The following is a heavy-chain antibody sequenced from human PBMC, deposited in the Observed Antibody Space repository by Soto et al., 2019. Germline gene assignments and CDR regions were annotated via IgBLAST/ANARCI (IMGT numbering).Heavy chain of an antibody. CDR3: ARGHIPVYGPSPDDFDS. CDR1: GGSLRGSY. Sequence: QVHLQQWGAGLLKPSETLSLTCGVYGGSLRGSYWSWIRQPPGKALAWLGKVTHSGSTTFNPSLKSRVSVSVDTSDNQFSLKLTSVTAADTAVYYCARGHIPVYGPSPDDFDSWGQGTLVTVSS. CDR2: VTHSGST. D-gene: IGHD2-21*01. V-gene: IGHV4-34*02. J-gene: IGHJ4*02.